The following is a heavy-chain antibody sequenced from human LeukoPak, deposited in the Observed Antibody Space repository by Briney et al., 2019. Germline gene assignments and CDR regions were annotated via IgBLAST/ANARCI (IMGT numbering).Heavy chain of an antibody. V-gene: IGHV3-15*01. CDR3: TTLTRIAAAGFFSYYYHMDV. CDR1: GFTFSNAW. J-gene: IGHJ6*03. CDR2: IKSKTDGGTT. D-gene: IGHD6-13*01. Sequence: GGSLRLSCAASGFTFSNAWMSWFRQAPGKGLEWVGRIKSKTDGGTTDYAAPVKGRFTISRDDSKNTLYLQMNSLKTEDTAVYYCTTLTRIAAAGFFSYYYHMDVWGKGTTVTVSS.